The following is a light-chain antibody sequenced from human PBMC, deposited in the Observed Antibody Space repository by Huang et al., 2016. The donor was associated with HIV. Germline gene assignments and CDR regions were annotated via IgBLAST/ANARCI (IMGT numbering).Light chain of an antibody. Sequence: IVLTQSPATLSLSPGERASLSCRASQSVSSYLLWYQQKPGQAPRLLNYDASNRATGIPTRFSGSGSGTDFTLTISSLEPEDFAVYYCQQRISWPLTFGGGAKVEIK. J-gene: IGKJ4*01. V-gene: IGKV3-11*01. CDR2: DAS. CDR3: QQRISWPLT. CDR1: QSVSSY.